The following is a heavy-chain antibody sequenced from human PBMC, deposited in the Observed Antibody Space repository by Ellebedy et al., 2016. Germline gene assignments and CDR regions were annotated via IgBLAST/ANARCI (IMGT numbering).Heavy chain of an antibody. CDR1: GYTFTNYG. D-gene: IGHD3-10*01. V-gene: IGHV1-18*01. CDR2: ISTYNGNT. Sequence: ASVMVSCKASGYTFTNYGISWVRQAPGQGLEWMGWISTYNGNTNYAQKLQGRVTMTTDTSTSTVYMELRSLRSDDTAVYYRAGDSGLLWLGEVLPPGFTFDYWGQGTLVTVSS. J-gene: IGHJ4*02. CDR3: AGDSGLLWLGEVLPPGFTFDY.